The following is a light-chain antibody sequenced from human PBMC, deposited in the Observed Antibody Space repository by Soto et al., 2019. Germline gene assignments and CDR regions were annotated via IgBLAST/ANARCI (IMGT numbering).Light chain of an antibody. J-gene: IGKJ1*01. CDR3: QQYNTFWT. Sequence: IQMTHSPSTLSASVGDRVTITCRASQSISSWLAWYQQKPGKAPKLLIYDVSSLESGVPSRFSGSGSGTEFTLTISSLQPDDSATYYCQQYNTFWTFGQGTKVDIK. CDR1: QSISSW. CDR2: DVS. V-gene: IGKV1-5*01.